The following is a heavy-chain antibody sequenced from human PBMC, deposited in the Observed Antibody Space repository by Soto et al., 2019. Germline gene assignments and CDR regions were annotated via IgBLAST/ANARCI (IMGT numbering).Heavy chain of an antibody. Sequence: GGSLRLSCAASGFTFSSYGMHWVRQAPGKGLEWVAVIWYDGSNKYYADSVKGRFTISRDNSKNTLYLQMNSLRAEDTAVYYCARDSIAVAGTDFDYWGQGTLVTVSS. V-gene: IGHV3-33*01. CDR3: ARDSIAVAGTDFDY. CDR2: IWYDGSNK. D-gene: IGHD6-19*01. CDR1: GFTFSSYG. J-gene: IGHJ4*02.